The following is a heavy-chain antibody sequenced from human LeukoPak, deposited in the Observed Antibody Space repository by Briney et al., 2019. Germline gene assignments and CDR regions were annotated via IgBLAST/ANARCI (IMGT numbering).Heavy chain of an antibody. D-gene: IGHD6-6*01. J-gene: IGHJ6*03. CDR1: GFTFSTFP. CDR3: ARVGRVSIYPSYMDV. Sequence: GTSLRLSCAASGFTFSTFPMHWVCQTPDKRLEWVAVISDDGRDTYYADSVKGRFTISRENSKNILYLQMNSLSPEDTAVVYCARVGRVSIYPSYMDVWGKGTTVTVSS. V-gene: IGHV3-30*04. CDR2: ISDDGRDT.